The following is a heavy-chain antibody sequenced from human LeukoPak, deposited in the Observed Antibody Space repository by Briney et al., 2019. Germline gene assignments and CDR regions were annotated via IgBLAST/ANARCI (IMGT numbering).Heavy chain of an antibody. V-gene: IGHV5-51*01. J-gene: IGHJ4*02. Sequence: GESLKISCKASGYSFTTYWIGWVRQMPGKALKWMGFIYPGDSDTRYSPSFQGQVTISADKSISTAYLQWSSLKASDTAMYYCARHWDSCGGDCYPHLDYWGQGTLVTVSS. CDR1: GYSFTTYW. D-gene: IGHD2-21*02. CDR3: ARHWDSCGGDCYPHLDY. CDR2: IYPGDSDT.